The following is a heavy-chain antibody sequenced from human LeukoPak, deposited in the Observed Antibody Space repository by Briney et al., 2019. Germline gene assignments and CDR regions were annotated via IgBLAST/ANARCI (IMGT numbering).Heavy chain of an antibody. J-gene: IGHJ4*02. CDR2: ISYSGST. CDR1: GGSISGGDYY. Sequence: SGTLSLTCTVSGGSISGGDYYWGCIRQPPRKGREWIGYISYSGSTYYNPSLRSRVTISVDTSKNQFSLKLSSVTAADTAVYYCARDQTGAAGFLDYWGQGTLVTVFS. D-gene: IGHD6-13*01. V-gene: IGHV4-30-4*08. CDR3: ARDQTGAAGFLDY.